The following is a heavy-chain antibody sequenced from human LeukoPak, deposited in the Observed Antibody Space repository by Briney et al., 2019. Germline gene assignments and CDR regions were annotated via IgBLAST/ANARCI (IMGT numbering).Heavy chain of an antibody. Sequence: ASVKVSCKASGYTFTGYYMHWVRQAPGQGLEWMGWISAYNGNTNYAQKLQGRVTMTTDTSTSTAYMELRSLRSDDTAVYYCARTADKYSSGWYYFDYWGQGTLVTVSS. CDR1: GYTFTGYY. J-gene: IGHJ4*02. D-gene: IGHD6-19*01. CDR2: ISAYNGNT. CDR3: ARTADKYSSGWYYFDY. V-gene: IGHV1-18*04.